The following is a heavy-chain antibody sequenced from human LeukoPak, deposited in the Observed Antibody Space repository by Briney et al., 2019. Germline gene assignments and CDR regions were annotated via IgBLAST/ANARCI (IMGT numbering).Heavy chain of an antibody. V-gene: IGHV3-74*01. CDR2: IDSDGSST. CDR1: GFTFSNYA. D-gene: IGHD6-19*01. J-gene: IGHJ4*02. CDR3: ARGRYPTGIAVAGTGFDY. Sequence: PGGSLRLSCAASGFTFSNYAMNWVRQAPGKGLEWVSGIDSDGSSTSYADSVKGRFTISRDNAKNTLYLQMNSLRAEDTAVYYCARGRYPTGIAVAGTGFDYWGQGTLVTVSS.